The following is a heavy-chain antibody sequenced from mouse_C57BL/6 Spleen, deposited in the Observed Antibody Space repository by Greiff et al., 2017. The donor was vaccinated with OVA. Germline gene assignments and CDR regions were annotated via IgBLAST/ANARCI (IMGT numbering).Heavy chain of an antibody. J-gene: IGHJ1*03. D-gene: IGHD1-1*01. CDR2: IDPETGGT. CDR1: GYTFTDYE. Sequence: QVQLKESGAELVRPGASVTLSCKASGYTFTDYEMHWVKQTPVHGLEWIGAIDPETGGTAYNQKFKGKAILTADKSSSTAYMELRSLTSEDSAVYYCTREYYGSSFWYFDVWGTGTTVTVSS. V-gene: IGHV1-15*01. CDR3: TREYYGSSFWYFDV.